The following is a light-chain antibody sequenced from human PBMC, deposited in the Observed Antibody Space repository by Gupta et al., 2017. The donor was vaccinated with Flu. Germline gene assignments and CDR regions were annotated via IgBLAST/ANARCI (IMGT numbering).Light chain of an antibody. J-gene: IGKJ4*01. Sequence: DIQLTQSPSFLSASVGDRVTITCRASQGISSYLAWYQQKPGKAPKLLIYAASTSQSGVPSRFSGSGSGTEFTLTISSLQPEDFATYFCQQLNSYPHTFGGGTKLEI. CDR1: QGISSY. CDR3: QQLNSYPHT. CDR2: AAS. V-gene: IGKV1-9*01.